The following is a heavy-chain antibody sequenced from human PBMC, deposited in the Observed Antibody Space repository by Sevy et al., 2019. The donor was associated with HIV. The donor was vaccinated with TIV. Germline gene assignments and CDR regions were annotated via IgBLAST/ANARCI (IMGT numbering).Heavy chain of an antibody. CDR3: ATTAAPAGAAHYYFPLGYGLDV. J-gene: IGHJ6*02. CDR2: TYYRSKWHN. D-gene: IGHD1-26*01. CDR1: GDSVSSNSAA. V-gene: IGHV6-1*01. Sequence: SQTLSLTCAISGDSVSSNSAAWNWIRQSPSRGLEWLGRTYYRSKWHNDYAVSVKSRITSNPDTSKNQFSLQLNSVTPADTAVYYFATTAAPAGAAHYYFPLGYGLDVWGHGTTFTVSS.